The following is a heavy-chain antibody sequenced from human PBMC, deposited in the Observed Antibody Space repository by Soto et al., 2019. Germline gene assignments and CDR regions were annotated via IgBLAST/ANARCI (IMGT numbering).Heavy chain of an antibody. D-gene: IGHD1-26*01. CDR3: ARDLVSSGYFDY. Sequence: SETLSLTCTVSGGSISTYYWSWIRQPPGKGLEWIGYIFYSGNTHYNPSLKSRATISVGTSKNQFSLRLASVTAADTAVYYCARDLVSSGYFDYWGQGIPVTVSS. CDR1: GGSISTYY. CDR2: IFYSGNT. V-gene: IGHV4-59*01. J-gene: IGHJ4*02.